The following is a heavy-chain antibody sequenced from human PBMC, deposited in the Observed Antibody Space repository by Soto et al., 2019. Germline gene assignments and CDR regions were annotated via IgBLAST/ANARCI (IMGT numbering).Heavy chain of an antibody. J-gene: IGHJ6*02. V-gene: IGHV1-69*13. CDR1: GGTFSSYA. CDR2: IIPIFGTA. CDR3: ARSRRLNTMDIVVVVAEHYYYYYGMDV. Sequence: ASVKVSCKASGGTFSSYAIGWVRQAPGQGLEWMGGIIPIFGTANYAQKFQGRVTITADESTSTAYMELSSLRSEDTAVYYCARSRRLNTMDIVVVVAEHYYYYYGMDVWGQGTTVTVSS. D-gene: IGHD2-15*01.